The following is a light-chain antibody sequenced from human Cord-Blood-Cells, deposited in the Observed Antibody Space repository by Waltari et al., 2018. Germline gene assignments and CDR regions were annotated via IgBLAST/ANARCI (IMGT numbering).Light chain of an antibody. CDR2: EVS. J-gene: IGLJ1*01. Sequence: QSALTQPPSASGSPGQSVTISCTGTSSDVGGYNSVSCYQQHPGKAPKLMIYEVSKRPSGVPDRFSGSKSGNTASLTVSGLQAEDEADYYCSSYAGSNNNYVFGTGTKVTVL. V-gene: IGLV2-8*01. CDR3: SSYAGSNNNYV. CDR1: SSDVGGYNS.